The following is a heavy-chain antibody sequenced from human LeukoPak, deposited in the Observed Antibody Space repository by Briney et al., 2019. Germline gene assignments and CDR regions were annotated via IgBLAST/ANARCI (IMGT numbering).Heavy chain of an antibody. J-gene: IGHJ3*02. Sequence: GGSLRLSCAASGFTFSSYSMNWVRQAPGKGLEWVSYISSSSSTIYYADSVKGRFTISRDSAKNSLYLQMNSLRAEDTAVYYCASPYYYDSSGYGDLGAFDIWGQGTMVTVSS. D-gene: IGHD3-22*01. CDR3: ASPYYYDSSGYGDLGAFDI. V-gene: IGHV3-48*01. CDR2: ISSSSSTI. CDR1: GFTFSSYS.